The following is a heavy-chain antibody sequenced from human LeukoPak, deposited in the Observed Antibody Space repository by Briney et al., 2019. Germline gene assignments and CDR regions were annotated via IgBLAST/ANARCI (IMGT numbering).Heavy chain of an antibody. V-gene: IGHV4-61*01. CDR2: IYYSGST. D-gene: IGHD3-10*01. CDR3: AMWFGELSYYYYYGMDV. J-gene: IGHJ6*02. CDR1: GGSVSSGSYY. Sequence: SETLSLTCTVSGGSVSSGSYYWSWIRQPPGKGLEWIGYIYYSGSTNYNPSLKSRVTISVDTSKNQFSLKLSSVTAADTAVYYCAMWFGELSYYYYYGMDVWGQGTTVTVSS.